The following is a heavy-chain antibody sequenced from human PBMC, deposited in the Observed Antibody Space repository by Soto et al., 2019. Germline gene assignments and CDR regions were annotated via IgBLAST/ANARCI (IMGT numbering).Heavy chain of an antibody. Sequence: ASVKVSCKASGGTFSSYTISWVRQAPGQGLEWMGRIIPILGIANYAQKFQGRVTITADKSTGTAYMELSSLRSEDTAVYYCAGGPRILRYFDWLSNDAFDIWGQGTMVTVSS. V-gene: IGHV1-69*02. D-gene: IGHD3-9*01. CDR1: GGTFSSYT. CDR2: IIPILGIA. CDR3: AGGPRILRYFDWLSNDAFDI. J-gene: IGHJ3*02.